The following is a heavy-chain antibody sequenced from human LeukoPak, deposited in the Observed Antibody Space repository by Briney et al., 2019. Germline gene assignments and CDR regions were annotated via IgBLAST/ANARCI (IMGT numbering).Heavy chain of an antibody. Sequence: GGSLRLSCAASGFPFSNYAMSWVRQAPGKGLEWVSAISGSGSSTYYADFVKGRFTSSRDNAKNSLYLQMNSLRAEDTALYYCAKGTAYCGGDCYSGGNAFDIWGQGTMVTVSS. V-gene: IGHV3-23*01. J-gene: IGHJ3*02. CDR1: GFPFSNYA. D-gene: IGHD2-21*02. CDR2: ISGSGSST. CDR3: AKGTAYCGGDCYSGGNAFDI.